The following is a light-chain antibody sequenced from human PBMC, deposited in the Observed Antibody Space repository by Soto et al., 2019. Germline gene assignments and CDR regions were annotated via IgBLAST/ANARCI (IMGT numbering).Light chain of an antibody. Sequence: EIVLTQSPGTLSLSPEERATLSCRASQSVSSSYLAWYQQKPGQAPRLLIYGASSRATGIPDRFSGSGSGTDFTLTISRLEPEDFAVYYCQQYGSSVLTFGGGTKVDIK. CDR3: QQYGSSVLT. CDR1: QSVSSSY. J-gene: IGKJ4*01. V-gene: IGKV3-20*01. CDR2: GAS.